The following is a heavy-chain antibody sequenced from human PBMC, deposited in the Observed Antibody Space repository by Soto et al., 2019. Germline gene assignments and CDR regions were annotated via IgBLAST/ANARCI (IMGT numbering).Heavy chain of an antibody. Sequence: QLQLQESGSGLVKPSQTLSLTCGVSGGSISSGGYYWSWLRQPPGKGLEWIGHIYHGGSNEYTPSTKSRVTLTVDRSTSQFSLKLSALTSAYTAVYYCARAQLLPSAQRAFDILGQGTMVTFSS. CDR1: GGSISSGGYY. J-gene: IGHJ3*02. V-gene: IGHV4-30-2*01. CDR2: IYHGGSN. D-gene: IGHD3-10*01. CDR3: ARAQLLPSAQRAFDI.